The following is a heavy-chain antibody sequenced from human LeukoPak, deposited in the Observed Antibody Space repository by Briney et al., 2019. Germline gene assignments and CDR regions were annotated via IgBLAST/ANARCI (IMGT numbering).Heavy chain of an antibody. J-gene: IGHJ4*02. D-gene: IGHD3-10*01. CDR3: ARGRPRNYYGSGSYNDY. Sequence: ASVKVSCKASGYTFTDYYMHWVRRAPGQGLEWMGWLNPNSGGTNYAQNFQGRVTMTRDTSISTPYMELSRLRSDDTAVYSCARGRPRNYYGSGSYNDYWGQGTLVTVSS. V-gene: IGHV1-2*02. CDR2: LNPNSGGT. CDR1: GYTFTDYY.